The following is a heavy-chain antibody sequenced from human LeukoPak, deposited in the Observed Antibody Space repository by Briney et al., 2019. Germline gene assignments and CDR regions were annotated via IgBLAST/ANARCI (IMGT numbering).Heavy chain of an antibody. CDR1: GFTFDDYA. CDR3: AKGLSLPVTTLDC. J-gene: IGHJ4*02. Sequence: GGSLRLSCAASGFTFDDYAMHWVRQGPGKGLEWVSGISWNSGSIGYADSVKGRFTISRDNAKNSLYLQLNSLRPEDTALYYCAKGLSLPVTTLDCWGQGTLVTVSS. V-gene: IGHV3-9*01. CDR2: ISWNSGSI. D-gene: IGHD4-17*01.